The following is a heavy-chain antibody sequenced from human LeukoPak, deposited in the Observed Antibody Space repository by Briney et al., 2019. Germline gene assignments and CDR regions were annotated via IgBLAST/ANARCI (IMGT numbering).Heavy chain of an antibody. J-gene: IGHJ4*02. CDR3: AKRQSIVGATAGFDY. D-gene: IGHD1-26*01. V-gene: IGHV3-23*01. Sequence: GGSLRLSCAASGFTFSSYAMSWVRQAPGKGLEWVSAISGSGGSTYYADSVKGRFTISRDNSKNTLYLQMNSLRADDTAVYYCAKRQSIVGATAGFDYWGQGTLVTVSS. CDR1: GFTFSSYA. CDR2: ISGSGGST.